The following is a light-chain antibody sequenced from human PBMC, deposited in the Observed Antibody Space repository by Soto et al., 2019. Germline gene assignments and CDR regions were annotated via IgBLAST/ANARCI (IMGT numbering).Light chain of an antibody. J-gene: IGLJ3*02. CDR1: SSDVGRYNL. V-gene: IGLV2-23*01. Sequence: QSALTQPASVSGSPGQSITFSCTGTSSDVGRYNLVSWYQHHPGKAPKLMIYEANKRPSGVSNRFSGSKSGSTASLTISGVKAEDEADYYCCEYAGDSILLFGGGTKLTVL. CDR2: EAN. CDR3: CEYAGDSILL.